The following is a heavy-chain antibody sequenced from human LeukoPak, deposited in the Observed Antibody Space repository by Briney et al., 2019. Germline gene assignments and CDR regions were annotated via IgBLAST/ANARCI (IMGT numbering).Heavy chain of an antibody. Sequence: PGGSLRLSCAASGFTFSSYGMHWVRQAPGKGLEWVAVIWYDGSNKYYADSVKGRFTISRDNSKNTLYLQMNSLRAEDTAVYYCARDLRDGYNYCPQYWGQGTLVTVSS. CDR1: GFTFSSYG. V-gene: IGHV3-33*01. J-gene: IGHJ4*02. D-gene: IGHD5-24*01. CDR3: ARDLRDGYNYCPQY. CDR2: IWYDGSNK.